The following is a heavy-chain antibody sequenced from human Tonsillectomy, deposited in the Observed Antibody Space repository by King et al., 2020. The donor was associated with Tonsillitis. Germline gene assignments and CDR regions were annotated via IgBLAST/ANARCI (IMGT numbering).Heavy chain of an antibody. J-gene: IGHJ4*02. Sequence: VQLVESGGGLVQPGGSLRLSCAGSGFTFSNAWMSWVRQAPGKGLEWVGRIKSKTDGGTTDYAAPVKGRFTISRDDSKKTLYLQMNSLKTEDTAVYYCTTPTFGGVIVRDYWGQGTLVTVSS. CDR2: IKSKTDGGTT. CDR3: TTPTFGGVIVRDY. V-gene: IGHV3-15*01. CDR1: GFTFSNAW. D-gene: IGHD3-16*02.